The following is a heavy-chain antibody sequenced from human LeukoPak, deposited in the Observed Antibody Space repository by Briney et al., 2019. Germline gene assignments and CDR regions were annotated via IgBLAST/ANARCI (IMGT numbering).Heavy chain of an antibody. V-gene: IGHV4-39*01. CDR2: IYYSGST. Sequence: PSETLSLTCTVSGGSISSSSYYWGWIRQPPGKGLEWIGSIYYSGSTYYNPSLKSRVTISVDTSKNQFSLKLSSVTAADTAVYYCARGSSSWYLIFDYWGQGALVTVSS. CDR3: ARGSSSWYLIFDY. D-gene: IGHD6-13*01. J-gene: IGHJ4*02. CDR1: GGSISSSSYY.